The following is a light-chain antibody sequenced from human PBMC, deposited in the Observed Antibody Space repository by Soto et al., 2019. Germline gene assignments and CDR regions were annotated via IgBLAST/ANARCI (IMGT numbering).Light chain of an antibody. V-gene: IGKV3-20*01. CDR3: QQYGSAPRT. J-gene: IGKJ1*01. CDR1: QSVSSDS. CDR2: DAS. Sequence: EIVLTQSPGTLSLSPGERAILSCRASQSVSSDSLAWYRQKPAQAPRLLVYDASSRATGIPDRFSGSGSGTDFTLTTSSLEPEDFAVYYCQQYGSAPRTFGQGTKVEIK.